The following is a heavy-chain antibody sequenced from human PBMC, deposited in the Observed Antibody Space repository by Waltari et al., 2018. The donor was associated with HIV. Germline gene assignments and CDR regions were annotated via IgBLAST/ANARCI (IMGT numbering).Heavy chain of an antibody. D-gene: IGHD3-22*01. J-gene: IGHJ4*02. Sequence: QVQLVESGGGVVQPGGSLRLSCTASGFTFSNYGMYWVRQAPGKGLKWVAFIRYDGTNKDYADSVKGRFIISRDNSKNTLSLQMHSLRAEDTAVYYCAKAPHHYDSSGPVYWGQGTLVTVSS. CDR2: IRYDGTNK. CDR1: GFTFSNYG. V-gene: IGHV3-30*02. CDR3: AKAPHHYDSSGPVY.